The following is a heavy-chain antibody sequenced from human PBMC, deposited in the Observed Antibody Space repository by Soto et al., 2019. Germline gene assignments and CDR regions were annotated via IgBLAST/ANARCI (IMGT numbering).Heavy chain of an antibody. Sequence: SETLSLTCAVYGGSFSGYYWSWIRQPPGKGLEWIGEINHSGSTNYNPSLKSRVTISVDTSKNQFSLKLSSVTAADTAVYYCARGRGGTYYDFGMDVWGKGTTVTVSS. J-gene: IGHJ6*04. D-gene: IGHD3-3*01. CDR1: GGSFSGYY. CDR3: ARGRGGTYYDFGMDV. V-gene: IGHV4-34*01. CDR2: INHSGST.